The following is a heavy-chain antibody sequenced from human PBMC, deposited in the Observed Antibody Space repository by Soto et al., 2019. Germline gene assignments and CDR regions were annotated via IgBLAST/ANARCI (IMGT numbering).Heavy chain of an antibody. CDR1: GFTFSTYA. CDR3: AKRVVVSGTTHYFDY. CDR2: INAAGGT. D-gene: IGHD1-1*01. V-gene: IGHV3-23*01. J-gene: IGHJ4*02. Sequence: PGGSLRLSCAASGFTFSTYAMTWVRQAPGKGLEWVSGINAAGGTHYADSVKGRFTISRDNSKSTLHLQMNSLRAEDSAVYYCAKRVVVSGTTHYFDYWGQGTXVTVSS.